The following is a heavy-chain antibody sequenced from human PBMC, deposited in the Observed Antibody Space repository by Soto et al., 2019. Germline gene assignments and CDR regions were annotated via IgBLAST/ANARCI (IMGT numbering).Heavy chain of an antibody. V-gene: IGHV4-59*01. CDR3: AWMLDGRGSYYTD. CDR1: GGSISSYY. CDR2: IYYSGST. Sequence: SETLSLTCTVSGGSISSYYWSWIRQPPGKGLEWIGYIYYSGSTNYNPSLKSRVTISVDTSKNQFSLKLSSVTAADTAVYYCAWMLDGRGSYYTDWGQGTLVTVSS. D-gene: IGHD1-26*01. J-gene: IGHJ4*02.